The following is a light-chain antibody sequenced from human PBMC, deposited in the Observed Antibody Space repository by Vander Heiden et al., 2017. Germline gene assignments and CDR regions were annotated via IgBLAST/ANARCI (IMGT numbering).Light chain of an antibody. J-gene: IGKJ4*01. CDR1: QSVSSY. CDR3: QQRSNGPALT. Sequence: ELVLTPSPATLSFSPGDRATLSCRASQSVSSYLAWYQQKPGQAPRLLIYDASNRATGIPARFSGSGSGTDFTLTISSLEPEDFAVYYCQQRSNGPALTFGGGTKVEIK. CDR2: DAS. V-gene: IGKV3-11*01.